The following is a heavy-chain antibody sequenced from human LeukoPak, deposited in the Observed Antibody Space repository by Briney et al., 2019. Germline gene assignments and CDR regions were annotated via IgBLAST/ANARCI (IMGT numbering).Heavy chain of an antibody. D-gene: IGHD6-19*01. J-gene: IGHJ4*02. CDR1: GGSISSYY. CDR2: ISYSGST. CDR3: ARILGGWLSH. V-gene: IGHV4-59*01. Sequence: SETLSLTCTVSGGSISSYYWSWIRQPLGKGLEWIGYISYSGSTNYNPSLKSRVTISVDTSKNQFSLKLSSVTAADTAVYYCARILGGWLSHWGQGTLVTVSS.